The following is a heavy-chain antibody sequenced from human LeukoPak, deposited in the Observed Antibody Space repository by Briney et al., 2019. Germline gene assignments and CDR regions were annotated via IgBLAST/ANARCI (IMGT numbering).Heavy chain of an antibody. V-gene: IGHV3-23*01. CDR1: GFTFITFG. Sequence: GGSLRLSCAASGFTFITFGMSWVRRAPGKGPEWVSGITGSGATTYYADSVKGRFTISRDTSHNTLYLQMNTLTAEDTAVYYCAKVVSGFHFDCWGQGTLVTVSS. D-gene: IGHD1-26*01. CDR2: ITGSGATT. J-gene: IGHJ4*02. CDR3: AKVVSGFHFDC.